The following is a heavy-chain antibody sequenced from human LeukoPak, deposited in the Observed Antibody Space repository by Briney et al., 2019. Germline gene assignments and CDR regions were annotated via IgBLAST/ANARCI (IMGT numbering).Heavy chain of an antibody. Sequence: KASETLSLTCTVSSGSISTGGYYWHWIRQHPGKGLEWIGYISYGGTTYSNPSLKSRVTISVGTSKNQFSLKLSSVTAADTAVYYCARDRGYYYRYDAFDIWGQGTVVTVSS. V-gene: IGHV4-31*03. J-gene: IGHJ3*02. CDR2: ISYGGTT. CDR3: ARDRGYYYRYDAFDI. CDR1: SGSISTGGYY. D-gene: IGHD3-10*01.